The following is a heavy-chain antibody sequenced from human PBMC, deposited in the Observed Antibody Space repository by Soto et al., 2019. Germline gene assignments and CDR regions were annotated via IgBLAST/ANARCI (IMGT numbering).Heavy chain of an antibody. CDR3: ARDMRATILLVGHTNWFDP. CDR1: GYSINNNY. J-gene: IGHJ5*02. CDR2: RSFSGIT. Sequence: SDTLSLTSPFSGYSINNNYLSLLRPPPGKGLEWIGSRSFSGITNYNPSLESRVTISLDTSRNQFSLEVTSVTAADTALYFCARDMRATILLVGHTNWFDPWGQGALVTVSS. V-gene: IGHV4-59*01. D-gene: IGHD5-12*01.